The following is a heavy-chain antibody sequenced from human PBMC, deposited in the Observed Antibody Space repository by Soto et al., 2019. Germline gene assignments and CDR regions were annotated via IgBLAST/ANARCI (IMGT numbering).Heavy chain of an antibody. Sequence: PSETLSLTCAVYGGSFSGYYWSWIRQPPGKGLEWIGEINQSGSTNYKPSLKSRVTISVDTSKNQFSLKLSSVTAADTAVYYCATLRKWLRLRPDYYYYMDVWGKGTTVTVSS. CDR3: ATLRKWLRLRPDYYYYMDV. V-gene: IGHV4-34*01. CDR2: INQSGST. J-gene: IGHJ6*03. CDR1: GGSFSGYY. D-gene: IGHD5-12*01.